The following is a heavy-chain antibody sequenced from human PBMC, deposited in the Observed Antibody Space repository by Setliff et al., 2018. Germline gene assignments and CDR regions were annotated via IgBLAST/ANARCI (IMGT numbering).Heavy chain of an antibody. J-gene: IGHJ4*02. Sequence: LRLSCAASGFTFSNAWMSWVRQAPGKGLEWVGRIKSKTDGGTTDYAAPVKGRFTISRDDSKNTLYLQMNSLKTEDTAVYYCTTDPPGYGGDYWGQGTPVTVSS. CDR3: TTDPPGYGGDY. D-gene: IGHD4-17*01. CDR2: IKSKTDGGTT. V-gene: IGHV3-15*01. CDR1: GFTFSNAW.